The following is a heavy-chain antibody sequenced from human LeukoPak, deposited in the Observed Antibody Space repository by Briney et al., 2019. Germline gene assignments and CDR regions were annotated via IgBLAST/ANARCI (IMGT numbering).Heavy chain of an antibody. V-gene: IGHV3-23*01. CDR1: GFNFANHA. CDR3: ASFSFDY. Sequence: GGSLRLSCAASGFNFANHAMSWVRQTPGKGLEWVSAISGGGDITYYADSVKGRFTISRDNSRNTLYLQMNSLRAEDTAVYYCASFSFDYWGQGTLVAVSS. CDR2: ISGGGDIT. J-gene: IGHJ4*02.